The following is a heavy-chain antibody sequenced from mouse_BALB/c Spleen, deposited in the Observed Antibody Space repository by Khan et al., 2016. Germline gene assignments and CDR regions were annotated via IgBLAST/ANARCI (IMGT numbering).Heavy chain of an antibody. CDR2: IIYSGTT. Sequence: EVQLQESGPGLVKPSHSLSLTCTVTGYSITSDYAWNWIRQFPGNKLEWMGYIIYSGTTSYNPSLKSRVSITRDSSKHQFFLQLNSVTPEDPPTFFYGRHQLAEWYVDVWQAATAVTPSS. V-gene: IGHV3-2*02. CDR1: GYSITSDYA. J-gene: IGHJ1*01. D-gene: IGHD4-1*02. CDR3: GRHQLAEWYVDV.